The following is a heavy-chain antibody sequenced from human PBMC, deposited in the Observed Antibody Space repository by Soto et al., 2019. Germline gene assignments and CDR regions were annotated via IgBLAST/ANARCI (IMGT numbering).Heavy chain of an antibody. CDR3: ARDNWGGVLTDYYYGMDV. Sequence: PGGSLRLSCAASGFTFSSYSMNWVRQAPGKGLEWVSSISSSSSYIYYADSVKGRFTISRDNAKKSLYLQMNSLRAEDTAVYYCARDNWGGVLTDYYYGMDVWGQGTTVTVSS. V-gene: IGHV3-21*01. CDR1: GFTFSSYS. D-gene: IGHD7-27*01. J-gene: IGHJ6*02. CDR2: ISSSSSYI.